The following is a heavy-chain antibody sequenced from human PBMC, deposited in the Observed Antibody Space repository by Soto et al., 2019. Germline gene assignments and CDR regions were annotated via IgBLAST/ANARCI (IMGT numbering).Heavy chain of an antibody. CDR1: GGSISTYY. Sequence: QVQLQESGPGLVEPSKTLSLTCLVSGGSISTYYWSWIRQPPGKGLEWIGYIHYSGNTNYNSSLNTRGTMSVDTSKHQCSLKLSSVTDAATAVYFCARDQLGYCSSTSCYYGLDPWGQGTLVTVSS. D-gene: IGHD2-2*01. J-gene: IGHJ5*02. CDR2: IHYSGNT. CDR3: ARDQLGYCSSTSCYYGLDP. V-gene: IGHV4-59*01.